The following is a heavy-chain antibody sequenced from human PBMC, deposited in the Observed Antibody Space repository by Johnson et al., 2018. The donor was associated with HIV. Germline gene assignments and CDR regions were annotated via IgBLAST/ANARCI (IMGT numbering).Heavy chain of an antibody. CDR1: RFTVSGNY. J-gene: IGHJ3*02. CDR3: ARSGGYPNAFEI. V-gene: IGHV3-66*01. D-gene: IGHD6-13*01. CDR2: VYSAGHT. Sequence: VLLVESGGGLVQPGGSLRLSCAASRFTVSGNYMTWVRQAPGKGLEWVSVVYSAGHTYYADSVKGRFTISRDNSKNSLFLQMNRLRVEDTAVYYCARSGGYPNAFEIWGQGAMVTVSS.